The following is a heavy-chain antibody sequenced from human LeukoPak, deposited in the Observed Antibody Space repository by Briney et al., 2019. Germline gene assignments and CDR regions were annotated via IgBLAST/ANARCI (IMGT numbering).Heavy chain of an antibody. Sequence: GGSLRLSCAASGFTFSSYGMHWVRQAPGKGLEWVSAISGSGGSTYYADSVKGRFTISRDNSKNTLYLQMNSLRAEDTAVYYCAKDQMLGLRFLNPYYYGMDVWGQGTTVTVSS. J-gene: IGHJ6*02. V-gene: IGHV3-23*01. D-gene: IGHD3-3*01. CDR2: ISGSGGST. CDR1: GFTFSSYG. CDR3: AKDQMLGLRFLNPYYYGMDV.